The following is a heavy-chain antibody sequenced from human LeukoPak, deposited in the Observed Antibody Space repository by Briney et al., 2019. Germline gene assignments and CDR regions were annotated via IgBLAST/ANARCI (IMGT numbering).Heavy chain of an antibody. J-gene: IGHJ6*03. D-gene: IGHD2-2*01. CDR2: IIPIFGTA. V-gene: IGHV1-69*06. CDR3: ARVVPVNYYYYYYMDV. Sequence: EASVKVSCKASGGTFSSYAISWVRQAPGQGLEWMGGIIPIFGTANYAQKFQGRVTITADKSTSTAYMELSSLRSEDTAVYYCARVVPVNYYYYYYMDVWGKGTTVTISS. CDR1: GGTFSSYA.